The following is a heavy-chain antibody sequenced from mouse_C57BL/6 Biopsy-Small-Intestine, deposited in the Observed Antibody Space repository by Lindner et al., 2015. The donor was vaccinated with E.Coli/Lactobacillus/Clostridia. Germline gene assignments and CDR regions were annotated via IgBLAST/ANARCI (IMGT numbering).Heavy chain of an antibody. CDR2: VNPNYGTT. J-gene: IGHJ2*01. Sequence: QLQESGPELVKPGDSVKISCKASGYSFTDYNMNWVKQSNGKSLEWIGVVNPNYGTTAYNQKFKDKATLTVDQSSRTAYMQLNSLTSEDSVVYYCARSSSTVGYYFDYWGQGTTLTVSS. V-gene: IGHV1-39*01. D-gene: IGHD1-1*01. CDR3: ARSSSTVGYYFDY. CDR1: GYSFTDYN.